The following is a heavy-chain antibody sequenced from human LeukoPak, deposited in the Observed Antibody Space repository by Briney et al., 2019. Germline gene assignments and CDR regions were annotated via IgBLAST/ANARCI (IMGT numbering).Heavy chain of an antibody. CDR1: GYTFTSYY. CDR2: INLSGGST. Sequence: GASVTVSCKASGYTFTSYYMHWVRQAPGQGLEWMGIINLSGGSTSYAQKFQGRVTKTRDTFTSTVYMELSSLRSEDTAVYYCARVVAVGDFDYWGQGTLVTVSS. V-gene: IGHV1-46*01. CDR3: ARVVAVGDFDY. D-gene: IGHD6-19*01. J-gene: IGHJ4*02.